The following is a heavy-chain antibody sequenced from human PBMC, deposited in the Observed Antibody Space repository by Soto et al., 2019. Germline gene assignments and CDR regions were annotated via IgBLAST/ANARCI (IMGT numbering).Heavy chain of an antibody. J-gene: IGHJ6*03. CDR3: ARLKGGWFGESYMDV. CDR2: IYYSGPT. Sequence: QVLLQASGPGLVKPSETLSLTCSVSDGSISSSSYYWGWIRQPPGKGLEWIGTIYYSGPTYYNPSPKSRVAFSVDTSKNQFSLKLASVTAADTAVYYCARLKGGWFGESYMDVWGKGTTVTVSS. D-gene: IGHD3-10*01. V-gene: IGHV4-39*01. CDR1: DGSISSSSYY.